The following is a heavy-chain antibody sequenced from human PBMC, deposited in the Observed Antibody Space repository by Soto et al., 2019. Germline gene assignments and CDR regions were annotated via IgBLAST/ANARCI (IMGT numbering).Heavy chain of an antibody. CDR2: IYPGDSET. D-gene: IGHD3-16*02. J-gene: IGHJ6*02. CDR3: ARRDLGTRYYFGLDV. CDR1: GYSFYNYW. Sequence: GESLKISCKGFGYSFYNYWIGWVRQMPGKGLEWMGMIYPGDSETMYSPSFEGQVTISADKSINTAYLQWNSLKASDTAMYYCARRDLGTRYYFGLDVWGQGTTVTVSS. V-gene: IGHV5-51*01.